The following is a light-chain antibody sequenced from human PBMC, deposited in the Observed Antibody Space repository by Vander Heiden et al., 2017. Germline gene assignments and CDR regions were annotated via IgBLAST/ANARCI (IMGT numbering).Light chain of an antibody. CDR2: LVS. CDR1: QSLLHSDRNTY. J-gene: IGKJ5*01. CDR3: MQALQTPT. V-gene: IGKV2-28*01. Sequence: DIVMTHSPLSLTVTPGEPASISCRSSQSLLHSDRNTYLDWYLQKPGQSPQLLIYLVSRRASGVPDRFSGSGSGTDFTLRISRVEAEDVGVYYCMQALQTPTFGQGTRLEIK.